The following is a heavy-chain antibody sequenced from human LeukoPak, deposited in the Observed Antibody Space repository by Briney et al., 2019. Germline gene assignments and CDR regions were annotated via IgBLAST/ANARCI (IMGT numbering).Heavy chain of an antibody. CDR3: ARGDDFWTEYYMDV. V-gene: IGHV1-2*02. D-gene: IGHD3-3*01. J-gene: IGHJ6*03. CDR1: GYTFTSYD. Sequence: ASVKVSCKASGYTFTSYDINWVRQAPGQGLEWMGWINPNSGGTNYAQKFQGRVTMTRDTSISTAYMELSRLRSDDTAVYYCARGDDFWTEYYMDVWGKGTTVTVSS. CDR2: INPNSGGT.